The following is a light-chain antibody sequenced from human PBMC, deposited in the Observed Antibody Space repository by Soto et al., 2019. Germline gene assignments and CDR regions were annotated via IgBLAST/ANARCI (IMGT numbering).Light chain of an antibody. J-gene: IGLJ1*01. CDR3: CSYAGSSTYV. V-gene: IGLV2-23*02. Sequence: QSVLPQPASLSGSPGQSITISCTGTSSDVGSYNLVSWYQQHPGKAPKLMIYEVSKRPSGVSNRFSGSKSGNTASLTISGLQAEDEADYYCCSYAGSSTYVFGTGDQGHRP. CDR1: SSDVGSYNL. CDR2: EVS.